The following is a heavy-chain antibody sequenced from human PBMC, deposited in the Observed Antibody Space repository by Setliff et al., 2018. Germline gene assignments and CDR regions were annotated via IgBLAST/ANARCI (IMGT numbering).Heavy chain of an antibody. CDR1: GGSISSGSYY. J-gene: IGHJ4*02. CDR3: ARGGWYSSSWYWYYDSSGYYLFDY. V-gene: IGHV4-61*02. Sequence: SETLSLTCTVSGGSISSGSYYWSWIRQPAGKGLEWIGRIYTRWSTNYNPSLKSRVTISVDTSKNQFSLKLSSVTAADTAVYYCARGGWYSSSWYWYYDSSGYYLFDYWGQGTLVTVSS. CDR2: IYTRWST. D-gene: IGHD3-22*01.